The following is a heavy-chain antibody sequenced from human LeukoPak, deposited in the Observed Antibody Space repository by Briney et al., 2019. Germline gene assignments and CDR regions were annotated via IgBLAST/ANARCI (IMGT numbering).Heavy chain of an antibody. J-gene: IGHJ4*02. CDR2: MNPNTGET. CDR1: GYTFTGYD. CDR3: PRGSLSGSSRDY. Sequence: ASVSVSCKASGYTFTGYDINWGRQASGQGLEWMGWMNPNTGETGYAQKFQGRITMTRDTSIAPAYMELTALRSEDTPLYYCPRGSLSGSSRDYWGQGTRVTVSS. V-gene: IGHV1-8*01. D-gene: IGHD5-12*01.